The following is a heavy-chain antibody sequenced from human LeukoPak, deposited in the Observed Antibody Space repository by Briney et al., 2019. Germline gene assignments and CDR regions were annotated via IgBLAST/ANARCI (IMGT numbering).Heavy chain of an antibody. CDR1: GDSIRSYY. J-gene: IGHJ2*01. D-gene: IGHD2-2*01. V-gene: IGHV4-59*08. CDR3: VRHDYDTSWGLDWFFDL. CDR2: IHYNGRT. Sequence: PSETLSLTCTVSGDSIRSYYWSWIRQSPGKGLEWIAYIHYNGRTDSNPSLKSRVTISLDMSKNQLSLKLNSVTAADTAVYYCVRHDYDTSWGLDWFFDLWGRGPLVIVSS.